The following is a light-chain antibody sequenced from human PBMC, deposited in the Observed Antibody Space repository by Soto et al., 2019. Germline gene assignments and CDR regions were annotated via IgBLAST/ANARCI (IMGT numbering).Light chain of an antibody. CDR2: GAA. V-gene: IGKV3-15*01. CDR1: QRVSSN. CDR3: QQCNSYPGT. J-gene: IGKJ1*01. Sequence: EIVMTQSPATLSVSPGERATLSCRASQRVSSNLAWYQQRPGQAPRLLIYGAATRATGIPARFSGSGSGTEFTLTISSLQPDDFATYYCQQCNSYPGTFGQGTKVDI.